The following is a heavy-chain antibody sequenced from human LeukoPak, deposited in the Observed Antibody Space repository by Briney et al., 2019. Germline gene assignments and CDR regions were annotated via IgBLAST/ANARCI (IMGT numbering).Heavy chain of an antibody. CDR2: INPGGDNT. D-gene: IGHD5-24*01. CDR3: ARIRDGYNDAYDI. V-gene: IGHV1-46*01. J-gene: IGHJ3*02. Sequence: ASVKVSCKASGYTFTNYYIHWVRQAPGQGLEWMGLINPGGDNTNYAQNFQGRVTMTRDTSTSTVYMELSSLRSEDTAIYYCARIRDGYNDAYDIWGQGTVVTVPS. CDR1: GYTFTNYY.